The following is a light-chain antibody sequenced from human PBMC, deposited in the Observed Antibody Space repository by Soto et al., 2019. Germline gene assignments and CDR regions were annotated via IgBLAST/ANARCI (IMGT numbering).Light chain of an antibody. CDR3: QQYNNWPWT. CDR1: QSVSSS. Sequence: EIVMTQSPATLSVSPGERATLSCRASQSVSSSLAWYQQKPGQAPRLLIYGASARATGFPARFSGSGSGTEVTLTISSLQYEDFSVYYCQQYNNWPWTFGQGTKVEI. CDR2: GAS. J-gene: IGKJ1*01. V-gene: IGKV3-15*01.